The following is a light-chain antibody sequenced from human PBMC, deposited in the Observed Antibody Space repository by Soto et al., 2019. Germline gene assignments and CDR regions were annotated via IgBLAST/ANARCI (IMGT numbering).Light chain of an antibody. J-gene: IGLJ3*02. CDR1: SSDVGRYNL. CDR2: EGS. CDR3: CSYAGSSTWV. V-gene: IGLV2-23*01. Sequence: QSVLTQPASVSGSPGQSITISCTGTSSDVGRYNLVSWYQQYPGKAPKLMIYEGSKRPSGVSTRFSGSKSGNTASLTISGLQAEDEADYYCCSYAGSSTWVFGGGTKLTVL.